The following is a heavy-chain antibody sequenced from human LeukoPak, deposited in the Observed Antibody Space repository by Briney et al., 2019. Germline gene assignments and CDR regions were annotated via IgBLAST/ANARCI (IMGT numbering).Heavy chain of an antibody. CDR3: ARAGARQIAAVGY. CDR1: GYTFTSYD. CDR2: MNPNIGNT. V-gene: IGHV1-8*01. J-gene: IGHJ4*02. D-gene: IGHD6-13*01. Sequence: GASVKVSCKASGYTFTSYDSNWVRQATGQALEWMGWMNPNIGNTGYAQKFQGRVTMTRNTSISTAYMALSSLRSEDTAVYYCARAGARQIAAVGYWGQGTLVTVSS.